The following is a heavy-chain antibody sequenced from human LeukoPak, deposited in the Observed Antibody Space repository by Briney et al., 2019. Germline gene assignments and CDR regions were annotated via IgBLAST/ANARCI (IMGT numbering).Heavy chain of an antibody. D-gene: IGHD6-19*01. CDR1: GFTFSNYA. CDR3: AKAQHTSGWYWFDP. J-gene: IGHJ5*02. CDR2: ISGDGITT. V-gene: IGHV3-23*01. Sequence: GGSLRLSCAASGFTFSNYAMSWVRQAPGKGLEWVSAISGDGITTYYADSVRGRFAISRDNSKNTLFLQMNILIAEDTAIYYCAKAQHTSGWYWFDPWGQGTLVTVSS.